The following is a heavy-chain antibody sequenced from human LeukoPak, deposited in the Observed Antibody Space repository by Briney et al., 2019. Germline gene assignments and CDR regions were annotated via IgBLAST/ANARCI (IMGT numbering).Heavy chain of an antibody. V-gene: IGHV4-61*01. CDR1: GDSISRSTYY. D-gene: IGHD2/OR15-2a*01. J-gene: IGHJ5*02. CDR3: ARNVRYNWFDP. Sequence: PSETLSLTCTVSGDSISRSTYYWSWIRQPPGKGLEWIGYIYYSGSTNYNPSLKSRVTISVDTSKNQFSLKLSSVTAADTAVYYCARNVRYNWFDPWGQGTLVTVSS. CDR2: IYYSGST.